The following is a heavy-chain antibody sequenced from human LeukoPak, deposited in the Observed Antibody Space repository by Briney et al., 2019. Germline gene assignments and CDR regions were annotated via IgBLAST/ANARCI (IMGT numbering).Heavy chain of an antibody. D-gene: IGHD3-22*01. CDR3: ARGSGGYYYYPDY. J-gene: IGHJ4*02. CDR1: GGSISSYY. CDR2: IYYSGST. Sequence: SETLSLTCTVSGGSISSYYWSWIRQPPGKGLEWIGYIYYSGSTNYNPSLKSRVTISVDTSKNQSSLKLSSVTAADTAVYYCARGSGGYYYYPDYWGQGTLVTVSS. V-gene: IGHV4-59*01.